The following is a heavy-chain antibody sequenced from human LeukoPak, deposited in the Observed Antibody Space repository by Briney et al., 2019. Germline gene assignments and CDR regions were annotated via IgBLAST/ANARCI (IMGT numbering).Heavy chain of an antibody. CDR2: IYYSVST. CDR1: GDSIRSYY. V-gene: IGHV4-59*01. Sequence: PSETLSLTCTVSGDSIRSYYWSWIRQPPGKGLEWIGYIYYSVSTNYNPSLKSRVSISVDTSKNQFSLKLSSVTAADTAVYYCARYYYDSSGYYTDNWGQGTLVTVSS. J-gene: IGHJ4*02. D-gene: IGHD3-22*01. CDR3: ARYYYDSSGYYTDN.